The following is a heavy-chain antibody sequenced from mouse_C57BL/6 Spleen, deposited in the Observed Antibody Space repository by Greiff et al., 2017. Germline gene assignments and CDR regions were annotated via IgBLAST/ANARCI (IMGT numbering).Heavy chain of an antibody. CDR3: ARHGEGAMDY. CDR1: GFTFSDYY. J-gene: IGHJ4*01. V-gene: IGHV5-12*01. Sequence: EVKLVESGGGLVQPGGSLKLSCAASGFTFSDYYMYWVRQTPEKRLEWVAYISNGGGSTYYPDTVKGRFTISRDNAKNTLYLQMSRLKSEDTAMYYCARHGEGAMDYWGQGTSVTVSS. CDR2: ISNGGGST.